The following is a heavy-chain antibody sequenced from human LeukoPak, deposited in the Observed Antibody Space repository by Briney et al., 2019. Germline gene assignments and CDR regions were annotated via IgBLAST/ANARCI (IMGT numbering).Heavy chain of an antibody. D-gene: IGHD3-10*01. Sequence: PGGSLRLSCAASGFTFSSYVMHWVRQAPGKGLEWVAVISYDGSNKYYADSVKGRFTISRDNSKNTLYLQMNSLRAEDTAVYYCARDGLLPPAGGGYLDYWGQGTLVTVSS. CDR2: ISYDGSNK. V-gene: IGHV3-30-3*01. J-gene: IGHJ4*02. CDR1: GFTFSSYV. CDR3: ARDGLLPPAGGGYLDY.